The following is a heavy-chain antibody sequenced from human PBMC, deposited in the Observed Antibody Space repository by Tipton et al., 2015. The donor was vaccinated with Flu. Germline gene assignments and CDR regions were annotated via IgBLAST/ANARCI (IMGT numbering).Heavy chain of an antibody. Sequence: LSLTCAASGFTFSSYGMHWVRQAPGKGLEWVAVIWYDGSNKYYADPVKGRFTISRDNSKNTLYLQMNSLRAEDTAVYYCARGPGNHYYYYGMDVWGQGTTVTVSS. CDR2: IWYDGSNK. CDR3: ARGPGNHYYYYGMDV. CDR1: GFTFSSYG. V-gene: IGHV3-33*01. J-gene: IGHJ6*02.